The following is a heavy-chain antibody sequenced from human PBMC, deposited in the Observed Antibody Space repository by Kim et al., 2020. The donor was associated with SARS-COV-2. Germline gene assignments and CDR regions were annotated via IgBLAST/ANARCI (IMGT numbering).Heavy chain of an antibody. CDR3: ARVRRQWLVREVDY. J-gene: IGHJ4*02. V-gene: IGHV1-3*01. D-gene: IGHD6-19*01. Sequence: SQKFQGRVTITRDTSASTAYMELSSLRSEDTAVYYCARVRRQWLVREVDYWGQGTLVTVSS.